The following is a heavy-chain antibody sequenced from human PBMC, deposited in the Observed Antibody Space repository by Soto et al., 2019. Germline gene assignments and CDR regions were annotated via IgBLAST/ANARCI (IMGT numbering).Heavy chain of an antibody. CDR1: GFTFSTYA. CDR2: ISYNGGAT. CDR3: AAFSRELAFDY. Sequence: GGSLRLSCAASGFTFSTYAMTWVRQAPGKGPEWVSGISYNGGATYHADSVKGRFTISRDNSKNTLYLQMNSLRAEDTAVYYCAAFSRELAFDYWGQGTLVTVSS. V-gene: IGHV3-23*01. J-gene: IGHJ4*02. D-gene: IGHD1-26*01.